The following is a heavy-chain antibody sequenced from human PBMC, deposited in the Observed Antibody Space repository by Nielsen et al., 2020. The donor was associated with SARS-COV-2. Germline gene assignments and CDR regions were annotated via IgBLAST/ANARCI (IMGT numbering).Heavy chain of an antibody. CDR3: ARGHLVVVPSPILGLGPFFYSFYLDV. CDR1: GGSVSSNDW. J-gene: IGHJ6*03. D-gene: IGHD2-2*02. CDR2: VSHSGST. V-gene: IGHV4-4*02. Sequence: SETLSLTCAVSGGSVSSNDWWTWVRQSSGKGLEWIGEVSHSGSTNYSPSLRSRVTLSMDKSRNQFSLRLASVTAADTAVYFCARGHLVVVPSPILGLGPFFYSFYLDVWGKGTTVTVSS.